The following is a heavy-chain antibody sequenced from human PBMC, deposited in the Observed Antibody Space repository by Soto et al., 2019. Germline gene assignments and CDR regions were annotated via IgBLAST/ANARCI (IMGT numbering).Heavy chain of an antibody. CDR2: IIPILGIA. V-gene: IGHV1-69*08. CDR3: ARDGGKVVVVAATPGWFDP. J-gene: IGHJ5*02. D-gene: IGHD2-15*01. Sequence: QVQLVQSGAEVKKPGSSVKVSCKASGGTFSSYTISWVRQAPGQGLEWMGRIIPILGIANYAQKFQGRVTITADKSTSTVYMELSSLRSEDTAVYYCARDGGKVVVVAATPGWFDPWGQGTLVTVSS. CDR1: GGTFSSYT.